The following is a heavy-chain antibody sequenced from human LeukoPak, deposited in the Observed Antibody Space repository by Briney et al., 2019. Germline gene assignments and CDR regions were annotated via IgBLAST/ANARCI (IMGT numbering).Heavy chain of an antibody. Sequence: GGSLRLSCAASGLQVSTNDLTWVRQAPGKGLEWVSVMRTAGNTDYADPVKGRFTISRDSSKNTVTLQMNSLRVDDTAVYYCARDFWFGIVRWFDSWGQGTLVIVSS. D-gene: IGHD3-16*01. J-gene: IGHJ5*01. CDR1: GLQVSTND. CDR3: ARDFWFGIVRWFDS. V-gene: IGHV3-66*01. CDR2: MRTAGNT.